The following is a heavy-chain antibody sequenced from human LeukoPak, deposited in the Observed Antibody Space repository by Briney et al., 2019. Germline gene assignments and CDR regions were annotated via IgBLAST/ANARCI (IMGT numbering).Heavy chain of an antibody. V-gene: IGHV4-59*01. Sequence: SETLSLTCTVSGGSISSYYWSWIRQPPGKGLEWIGYIYYSGSTNYNPSLKSRVTISVDTSKNQFSLKLSSVTAADTAVYYCARGYSSSWFYYAMDVWGQGTTVTVSS. CDR2: IYYSGST. J-gene: IGHJ6*02. CDR3: ARGYSSSWFYYAMDV. CDR1: GGSISSYY. D-gene: IGHD6-13*01.